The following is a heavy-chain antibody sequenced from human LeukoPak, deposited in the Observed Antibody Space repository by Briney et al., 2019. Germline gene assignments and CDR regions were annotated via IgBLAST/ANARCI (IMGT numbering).Heavy chain of an antibody. V-gene: IGHV3-30*18. J-gene: IGHJ4*02. CDR1: GFTFSSYG. D-gene: IGHD3-22*01. CDR2: ISYDGSNK. CDR3: AKGYDSSGYYQH. Sequence: QPGGSLRLSCAASGFTFSSYGMHWVRQAPGKGLEWVAVISYDGSNKYYADSVKGRFTISRDNSKNTLYLQMNSLRAEDTAVYYCAKGYDSSGYYQHWGQGTLVTVSS.